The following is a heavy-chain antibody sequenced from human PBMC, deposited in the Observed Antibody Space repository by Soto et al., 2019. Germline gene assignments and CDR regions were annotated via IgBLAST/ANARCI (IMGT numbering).Heavy chain of an antibody. Sequence: GGSLRLSCAASGFTFSSYGMHWVRQAPGKGLEWVAVIWYDGSNKYYADSVKGRFTISRDNSKNTLYLQMNSLRAEDTAVYYCARDPYLLGYCSSTSCYYFDYWGQGTLVTVSS. J-gene: IGHJ4*02. V-gene: IGHV3-33*01. CDR1: GFTFSSYG. D-gene: IGHD2-2*01. CDR3: ARDPYLLGYCSSTSCYYFDY. CDR2: IWYDGSNK.